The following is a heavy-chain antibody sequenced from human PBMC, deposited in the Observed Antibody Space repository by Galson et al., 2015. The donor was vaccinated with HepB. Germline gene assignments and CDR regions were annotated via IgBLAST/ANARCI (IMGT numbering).Heavy chain of an antibody. CDR1: GGSISSGDYY. J-gene: IGHJ4*02. V-gene: IGHV4-30-4*01. CDR2: IYYSGST. CDR3: ARARDGYNGDY. D-gene: IGHD5-24*01. Sequence: LSLTCTVSGGSISSGDYYWSWIRQPPGKGLEWIGYIYYSGSTYYNPSLKSRVTISVDTSKNQFSLKLSSVTAADTAVYYCARARDGYNGDYWGQGTLVTVSS.